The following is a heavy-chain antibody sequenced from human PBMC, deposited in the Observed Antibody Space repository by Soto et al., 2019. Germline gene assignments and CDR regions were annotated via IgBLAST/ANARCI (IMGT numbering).Heavy chain of an antibody. J-gene: IGHJ2*01. D-gene: IGHD3-10*01. V-gene: IGHV1-69*13. CDR1: GGTFRSYS. Sequence: GASVKVSCKASGGTFRSYSISWVRQAPGQGLEWMGGIIPIFGTANYAQKFQGRVTITADESTSTAYMELSSLRSEDTAVYYCAGVCDYGSGSYLRAPNWYFDLWGRGTLVTVSS. CDR2: IIPIFGTA. CDR3: AGVCDYGSGSYLRAPNWYFDL.